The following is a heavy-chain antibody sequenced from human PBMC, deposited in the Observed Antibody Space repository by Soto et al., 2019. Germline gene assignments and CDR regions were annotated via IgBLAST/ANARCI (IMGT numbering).Heavy chain of an antibody. CDR1: GFTFSSYV. D-gene: IGHD3-16*01. CDR3: ASYCDARSSYPGIAY. J-gene: IGHJ4*02. CDR2: ISGSGGST. Sequence: GGSLRLSCATSGFTFSSYVMTWVRQTPGEGLEWVSAISGSGGSTFYSDSVKGRFTISRDTSKNTLSLQMTSLRAADTALYSCASYCDARSSYPGIAYWGKATLVTVSS. V-gene: IGHV3-23*01.